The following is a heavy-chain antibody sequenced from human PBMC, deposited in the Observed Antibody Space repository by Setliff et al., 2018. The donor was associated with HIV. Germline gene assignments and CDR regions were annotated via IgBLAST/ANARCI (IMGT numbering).Heavy chain of an antibody. J-gene: IGHJ6*03. CDR2: IKTKTDGGTT. D-gene: IGHD2-2*01. Sequence: GGSLRLSCAASGFIFSNAWMSWVRQAPGKGLEWVGRIKTKTDGGTTDYAAPVKGRFTISRDDSRNTLYLQMNSLKTEDTAVYYCTTDRWDSSTHPYNYYMDVWGKGTTVTVSS. CDR1: GFIFSNAW. V-gene: IGHV3-15*01. CDR3: TTDRWDSSTHPYNYYMDV.